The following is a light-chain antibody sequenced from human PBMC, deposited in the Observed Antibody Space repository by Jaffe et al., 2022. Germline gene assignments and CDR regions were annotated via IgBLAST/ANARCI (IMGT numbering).Light chain of an antibody. CDR2: YDS. V-gene: IGLV3-21*04. CDR3: QVWDSSSDHHWV. CDR1: NIGSKS. J-gene: IGLJ3*02. Sequence: SYVLTQPPSVSVAPGKTARITCGGNNIGSKSVHWYQQKPGQAPVLVIYYDSDRPSGIPERFSGSNSGNTATLTISRVEAGDEADYYCQVWDSSSDHHWVFGGGTKLTVL.